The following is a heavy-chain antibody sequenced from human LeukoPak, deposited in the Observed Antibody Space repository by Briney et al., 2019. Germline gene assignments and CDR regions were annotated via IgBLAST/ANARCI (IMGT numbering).Heavy chain of an antibody. V-gene: IGHV4-31*03. J-gene: IGHJ5*02. CDR3: ARAGYSTNTRWFDP. D-gene: IGHD4-11*01. CDR1: GGSISSGGYY. Sequence: SETLSLTCTVSGGSISSGGYYWSWIRQHPGKGLEWIGYIYYSGSTYYNPSLKSRVTISVDTSKNQFSLKLSSVTAADTAVYYCARAGYSTNTRWFDPWGQGTLVTVFS. CDR2: IYYSGST.